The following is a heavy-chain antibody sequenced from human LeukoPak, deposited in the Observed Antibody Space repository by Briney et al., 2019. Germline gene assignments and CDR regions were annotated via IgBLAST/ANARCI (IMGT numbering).Heavy chain of an antibody. V-gene: IGHV3-20*04. CDR1: GFTFDDYG. Sequence: GGSLRLSCAASGFTFDDYGISWVRQAPGKGLEWVSGINWNGGSTGYADSVKGRFTISRDNAKNSLYLQMNSLRAEDTALYYCAREGAYGSGRYFDYWGQGTLVTVSS. CDR3: AREGAYGSGRYFDY. CDR2: INWNGGST. D-gene: IGHD3-10*01. J-gene: IGHJ4*02.